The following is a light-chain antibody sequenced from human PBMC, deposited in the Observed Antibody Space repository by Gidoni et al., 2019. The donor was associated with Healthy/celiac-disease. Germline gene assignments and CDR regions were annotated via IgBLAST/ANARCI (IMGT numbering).Light chain of an antibody. V-gene: IGKV2-28*01. CDR2: LGS. Sequence: DIVMTQSPPSLPVTPGEPASISCRSSQILLHSNGYNYLDWYLQKPGQSPQLLIYLGSNRASGVPDRFSGSGSGTDFTLKISRVEAEDVGVYYCMQALQTLLTFGGGTKVEIK. CDR3: MQALQTLLT. CDR1: QILLHSNGYNY. J-gene: IGKJ4*01.